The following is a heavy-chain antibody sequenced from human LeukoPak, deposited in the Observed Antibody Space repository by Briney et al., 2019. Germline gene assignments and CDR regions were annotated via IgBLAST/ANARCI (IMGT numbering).Heavy chain of an antibody. CDR1: GGTFSSYT. CDR3: ARESIAVAGSFDY. CDR2: IIPILGIA. Sequence: SVKVSCKASGGTFSSYTISWVRQAPGQGLEWMGRIIPILGIANHAQKFQGRVTITADKSTSTAYMELSSLRSEDTAVYYCARESIAVAGSFDYWGQGTLVTVSS. D-gene: IGHD6-19*01. V-gene: IGHV1-69*02. J-gene: IGHJ4*02.